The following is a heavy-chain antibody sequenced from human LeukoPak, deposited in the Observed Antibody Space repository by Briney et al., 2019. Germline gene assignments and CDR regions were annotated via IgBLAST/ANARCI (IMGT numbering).Heavy chain of an antibody. Sequence: PGGSLRLSCATSGFSFSNYWMFWFRQAPGKGLEWVANIKQDGTEKNYVGSVKGRFTISRDNTKNSLFLQMNSLRVEDMAVYYCAGGGGFLSDLWGRGTLVTVSS. CDR3: AGGGGFLSDL. J-gene: IGHJ4*02. D-gene: IGHD2-15*01. CDR2: IKQDGTEK. V-gene: IGHV3-7*01. CDR1: GFSFSNYW.